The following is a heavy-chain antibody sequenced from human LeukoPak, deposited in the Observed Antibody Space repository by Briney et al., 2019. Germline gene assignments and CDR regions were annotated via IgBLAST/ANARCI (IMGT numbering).Heavy chain of an antibody. Sequence: GASVKVSCKASGYTFTSYGISWVRQAPGQGLEWMGGIIPIFGTANYAQKFQGRVTITADESTSTAYMELSSLRSEDTAVYYCARALPIVATAPFGYWGQGTLVTVSS. D-gene: IGHD5-12*01. V-gene: IGHV1-69*13. CDR1: GYTFTSYG. CDR2: IIPIFGTA. CDR3: ARALPIVATAPFGY. J-gene: IGHJ4*02.